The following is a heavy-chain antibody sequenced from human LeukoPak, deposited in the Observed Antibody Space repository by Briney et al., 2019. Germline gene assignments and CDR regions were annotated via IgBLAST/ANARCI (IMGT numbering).Heavy chain of an antibody. CDR3: ARTTFKAARRPDDAFDI. CDR1: GYTFNRYG. Sequence: GASVKVSCKASGYTFNRYGVSWVRQAPGQGFEWMGWISAYNGNTNYAQKLQGRLTMITDTSTSTAYMELRSLRSDDTAVYYCARTTFKAARRPDDAFDIWGQGTMVTVSS. V-gene: IGHV1-18*01. CDR2: ISAYNGNT. D-gene: IGHD6-6*01. J-gene: IGHJ3*02.